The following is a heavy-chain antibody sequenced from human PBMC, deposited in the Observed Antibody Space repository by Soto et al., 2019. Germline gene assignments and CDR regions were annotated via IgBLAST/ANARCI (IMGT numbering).Heavy chain of an antibody. CDR1: GENFTSHG. Sequence: PGVPLRICWTGAGENFTSHGIGWMRKMPGKGLEWMGFIYPGDSDTKYSPSFQGQVSISADKSISTAYLQWSSLQASDIAIYYCARRGDFWSGSLYYYGMDVWGQGTSVPVSS. CDR3: ARRGDFWSGSLYYYGMDV. D-gene: IGHD3-3*01. J-gene: IGHJ6*02. CDR2: IYPGDSDT. V-gene: IGHV5-51*01.